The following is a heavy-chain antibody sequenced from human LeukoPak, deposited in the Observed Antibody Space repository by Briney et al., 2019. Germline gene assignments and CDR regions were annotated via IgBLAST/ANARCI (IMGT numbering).Heavy chain of an antibody. J-gene: IGHJ5*02. V-gene: IGHV3-23*01. CDR2: ISGSGGST. CDR1: GFTFSSYA. CDR3: AKEGAAAGTAHYNWFDP. Sequence: GGSLRLSCAASGFTFSSYAMSWVRQAPGKGLEWVSAISGSGGSTYYADSVKGRFTISRDNSKNTLYLQMNSLRAEDTAVYYCAKEGAAAGTAHYNWFDPWGQGTLVTVSS. D-gene: IGHD6-13*01.